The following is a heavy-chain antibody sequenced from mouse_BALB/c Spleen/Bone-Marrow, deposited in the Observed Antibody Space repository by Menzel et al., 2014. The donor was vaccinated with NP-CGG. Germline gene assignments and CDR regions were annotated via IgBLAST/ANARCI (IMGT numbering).Heavy chain of an antibody. CDR3: TRGDGNYWYFDV. V-gene: IGHV1S22*01. J-gene: IGHJ1*01. D-gene: IGHD2-1*01. CDR1: GYTFTSYW. Sequence: LQQSGPELVRPGASVKLSCKASGYTFTSYWMHWVKQRHGQGLEWIGNIYPGSGSTNYDEKFKSKGTLTVDTSSSTAYMHLSSLTSEDSAVYYCTRGDGNYWYFDVWGAGTTVTVSS. CDR2: IYPGSGST.